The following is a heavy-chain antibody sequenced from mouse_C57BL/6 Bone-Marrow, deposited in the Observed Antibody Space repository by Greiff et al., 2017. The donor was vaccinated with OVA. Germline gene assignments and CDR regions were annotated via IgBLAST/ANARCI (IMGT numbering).Heavy chain of an antibody. D-gene: IGHD2-5*01. CDR1: GFTFSDYY. CDR2: INYDGSST. Sequence: EVKVVEPEGGLVQPGSSMKLSCTASGFTFSDYYMAWVRQVPEKGLEWVANINYDGSSTYYLDSLKSRFIISRDNAKNILYLQMSSLKSEDTATYYCARVYSNYVYYAMDYWGQGTSVTVSS. CDR3: ARVYSNYVYYAMDY. V-gene: IGHV5-16*01. J-gene: IGHJ4*01.